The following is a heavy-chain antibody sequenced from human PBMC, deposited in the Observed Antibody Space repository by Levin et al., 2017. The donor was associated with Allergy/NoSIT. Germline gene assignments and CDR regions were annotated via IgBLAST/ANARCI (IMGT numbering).Heavy chain of an antibody. J-gene: IGHJ3*02. D-gene: IGHD3-22*01. CDR1: GYTFTGYY. V-gene: IGHV1-2*02. Sequence: GASVKVSCKASGYTFTGYYMHWVRQAPGQGLEWMGWINPNSGGTNYAQKFQGRVTMTRDTSISTAYMELSRLRSDDTAVYYCARDPSFEYYDSSGYYKTNAFDIWGQGTMVTVSS. CDR2: INPNSGGT. CDR3: ARDPSFEYYDSSGYYKTNAFDI.